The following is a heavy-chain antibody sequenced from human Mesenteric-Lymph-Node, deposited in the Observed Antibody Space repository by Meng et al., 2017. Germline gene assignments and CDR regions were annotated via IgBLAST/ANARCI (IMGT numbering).Heavy chain of an antibody. CDR3: ARRPEDYYDSSGYYFAFDY. Sequence: GESLKISCAASGFTFSSYAMHWVRQAPGKGLEWVALISYDGSNRYYADSVKGRFTISRDNPKNTLYLQMNSLRAEDTAVYYCARRPEDYYDSSGYYFAFDYWGQGTLVTVSS. V-gene: IGHV3-30*01. CDR2: ISYDGSNR. J-gene: IGHJ4*02. D-gene: IGHD3-22*01. CDR1: GFTFSSYA.